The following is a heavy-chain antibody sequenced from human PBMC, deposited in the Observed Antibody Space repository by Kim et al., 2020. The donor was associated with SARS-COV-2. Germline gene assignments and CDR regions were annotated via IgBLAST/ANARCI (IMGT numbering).Heavy chain of an antibody. J-gene: IGHJ6*02. CDR1: GGSFSGYK. CDR2: INHSGST. D-gene: IGHD2-8*02. V-gene: IGHV4-34*01. Sequence: SETLSLTCAVYGGSFSGYKWSRIRQPPGKGLEWIGEINHSGSTNLSPSLKSRITISEDTSKSQFSLRLKSMTAADTAMYYCARGRAGGVPSPVLGLGPYYEYNGMDVWGRGTPVAVSS. CDR3: ARGRAGGVPSPVLGLGPYYEYNGMDV.